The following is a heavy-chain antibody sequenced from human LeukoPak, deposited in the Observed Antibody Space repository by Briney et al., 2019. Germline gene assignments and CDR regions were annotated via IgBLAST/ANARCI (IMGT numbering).Heavy chain of an antibody. CDR1: GGSISSGDYS. D-gene: IGHD3-10*01. CDR3: ARSQFYGSGSYQGRWFDP. J-gene: IGHJ5*02. CDR2: IYYSGST. Sequence: SETLSLTCAVSGGSISSGDYSWSWIRQPPGKGLEWIGSIYYSGSTYYNPSLKSRVNISVDTSKNQFSLKLTSVTAADTAVYYCARSQFYGSGSYQGRWFDPWGQGTLVTVSS. V-gene: IGHV4-30-4*07.